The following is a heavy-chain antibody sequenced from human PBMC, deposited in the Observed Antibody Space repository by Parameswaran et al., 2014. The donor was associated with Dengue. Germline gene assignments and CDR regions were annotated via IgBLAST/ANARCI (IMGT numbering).Heavy chain of an antibody. D-gene: IGHD6-13*01. CDR2: INPNSGGT. V-gene: IGHV1-2*02. J-gene: IGHJ4*02. Sequence: WVRQAPGQGLEWMGWINPNSGGTNYAQKFQGRVTMTRDTSISTAYMELSRLRSDDTAVYYCARDQDSSSWYDYWGQGTLVTVSS. CDR3: ARDQDSSSWYDY.